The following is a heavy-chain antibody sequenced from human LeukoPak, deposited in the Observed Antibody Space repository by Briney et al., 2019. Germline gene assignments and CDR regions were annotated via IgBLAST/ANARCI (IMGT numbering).Heavy chain of an antibody. CDR2: ISSSGSTI. J-gene: IGHJ4*02. CDR3: ARERLGPYGSGSYLDY. CDR1: RFTFSDYY. V-gene: IGHV3-11*01. Sequence: GGSLRLSCAASRFTFSDYYMSWIRQAPGKGLEWVSYISSSGSTIYYADSVKGRFTISRDNAKNSLYLQMNSLRAEDTAVYYCARERLGPYGSGSYLDYWGQGTLVTVSS. D-gene: IGHD3-10*01.